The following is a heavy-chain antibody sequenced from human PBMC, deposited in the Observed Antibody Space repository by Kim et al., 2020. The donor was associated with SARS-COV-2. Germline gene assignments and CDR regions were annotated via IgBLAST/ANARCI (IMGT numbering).Heavy chain of an antibody. V-gene: IGHV4-30-4*01. D-gene: IGHD2-2*01. CDR3: ARFRQSVVPAAMYFDY. J-gene: IGHJ4*02. Sequence: SETLSLTCPVSGGSISSGDYYWSWIRQPPGKGLEWIGYIYYSGSTYYNPSLKSRVTISVDTSKNQFSLKLCSVTAADTAVYYCARFRQSVVPAAMYFDYWGQGTLITVSS. CDR1: GGSISSGDYY. CDR2: IYYSGST.